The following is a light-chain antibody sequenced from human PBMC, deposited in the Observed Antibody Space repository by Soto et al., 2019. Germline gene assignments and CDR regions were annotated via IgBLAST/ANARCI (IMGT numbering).Light chain of an antibody. CDR3: QSADSSGSYVV. V-gene: IGLV3-25*03. Sequence: SYELTQPPSVSVSPGQTARITCSGDALPNQYAYWYQQKPGRAPVLVIHKGSERPSGIPERFSGSTSGTTVTLTISGVQAEDEADYYCQSADSSGSYVVFGGGTKLTV. CDR1: ALPNQY. J-gene: IGLJ2*01. CDR2: KGS.